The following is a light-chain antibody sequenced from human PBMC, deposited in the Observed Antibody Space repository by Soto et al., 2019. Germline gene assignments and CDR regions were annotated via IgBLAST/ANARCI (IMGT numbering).Light chain of an antibody. Sequence: DIQMTQSPSTLSASVGDRVTITCRASQSTSSYLAWYQQKPGKAPKLLIYQASSLETGVPSTFSGIGSGTEFSLTICSLQPDDFATYYCQKYSTHSPFGQGTK. CDR2: QAS. J-gene: IGKJ1*01. CDR1: QSTSSY. V-gene: IGKV1-5*03. CDR3: QKYSTHSP.